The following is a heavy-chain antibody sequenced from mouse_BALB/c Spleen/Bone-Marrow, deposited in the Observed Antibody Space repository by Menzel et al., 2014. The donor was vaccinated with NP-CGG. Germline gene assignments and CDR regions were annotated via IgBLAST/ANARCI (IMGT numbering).Heavy chain of an antibody. CDR3: ARKSQRAYDSMNY. CDR1: GYTFTSFY. CDR2: IYPGDFNT. V-gene: IGHV1S56*01. Sequence: VKVVESGPELVKPGASVRISCKASGYTFTSFYIYWVRQRPGQGLEWIGWIYPGDFNTKYNEKFKGKATLTADKSSSTASMQLSSLTSEDSAVYFCARKSQRAYDSMNYWGQGTSVTVSS. D-gene: IGHD2-4*01. J-gene: IGHJ4*01.